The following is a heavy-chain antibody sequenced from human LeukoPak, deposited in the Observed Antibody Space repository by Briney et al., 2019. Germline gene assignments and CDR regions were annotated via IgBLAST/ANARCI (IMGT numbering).Heavy chain of an antibody. D-gene: IGHD5-12*01. CDR3: ARVSGYDFLGVEFDP. CDR1: GYTFTSYY. CDR2: INPSGGST. V-gene: IGHV1-46*01. J-gene: IGHJ5*02. Sequence: ASVKVSCKASGYTFTSYYMHWVRQAPGQGLEWMGIINPSGGSTSYAQKFQGRVTMTRDTSTSTVYMELSSLRSEDTAVYYCARVSGYDFLGVEFDPWGQGTLVTASS.